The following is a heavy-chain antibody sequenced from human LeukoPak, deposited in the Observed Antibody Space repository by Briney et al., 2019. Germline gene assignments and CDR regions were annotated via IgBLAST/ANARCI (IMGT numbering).Heavy chain of an antibody. J-gene: IGHJ3*02. CDR2: ISSSSSYI. V-gene: IGHV3-21*01. CDR1: GFTFSSYS. Sequence: GGSLRLSCAASGFTFSSYSMNWVRQAPGKGLEWVSSISSSSSYIYYADSVKGRFTISRDNAKNSLYLQMNSLRAEDTAVYYCARMLKGVVPIRGNAFDIWGQGTMVTVSS. CDR3: ARMLKGVVPIRGNAFDI. D-gene: IGHD2-15*01.